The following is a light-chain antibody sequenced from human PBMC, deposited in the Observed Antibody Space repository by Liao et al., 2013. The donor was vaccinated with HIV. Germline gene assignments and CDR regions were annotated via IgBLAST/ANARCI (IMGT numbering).Light chain of an antibody. CDR2: YNN. V-gene: IGLV3-21*04. CDR1: NIGSKR. CDR3: QVWDSGSEQYV. Sequence: SYVLTQPPSVSVAPGKTARITCGGNNIGSKRVHWYQQRPGQAPVVVIFYNNDRPSGIPERFSGSNSGNTATLTISRVEVGDEADYYCQVWDSGSEQYVFGTGTKVTVV. J-gene: IGLJ1*01.